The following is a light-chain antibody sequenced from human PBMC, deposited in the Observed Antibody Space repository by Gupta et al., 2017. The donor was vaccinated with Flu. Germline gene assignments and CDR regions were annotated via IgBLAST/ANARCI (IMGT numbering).Light chain of an antibody. Sequence: HSPLTQPPSVSGSPRQSVTISCTGSNSDIGSYNSVSWYRQAPGTAPKLMIYEVSYRPSGVPDRFSGSKSGNTASLTISGLQAEDEADYFCSLYTSDTTFYVFGPGTKVSVL. CDR1: NSDIGSYNS. CDR3: SLYTSDTTFYV. V-gene: IGLV2-18*01. J-gene: IGLJ1*01. CDR2: EVS.